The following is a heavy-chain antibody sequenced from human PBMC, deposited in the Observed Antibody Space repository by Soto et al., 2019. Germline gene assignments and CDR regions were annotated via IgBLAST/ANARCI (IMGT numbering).Heavy chain of an antibody. V-gene: IGHV5-10-1*01. CDR2: IDPSDSYT. Sequence: PGESLKISCNGSGYSFTIYWISLVLQMPGKGLEWMGRIDPSDSYTNYSPSFQGHVTISADKSISTAYLQWSSLKASDTAMYYCARHPRIAARPTNWFDPWGQGTLVTVSS. CDR1: GYSFTIYW. J-gene: IGHJ5*02. CDR3: ARHPRIAARPTNWFDP. D-gene: IGHD6-6*01.